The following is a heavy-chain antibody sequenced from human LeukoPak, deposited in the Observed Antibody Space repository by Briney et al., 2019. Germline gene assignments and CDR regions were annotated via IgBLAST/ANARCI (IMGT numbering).Heavy chain of an antibody. CDR1: GGTFSSYA. CDR2: IIPIFGTA. V-gene: IGHV1-69*05. J-gene: IGHJ6*03. CDR3: ARGVGYCSGGSCYYYYMDV. D-gene: IGHD2-15*01. Sequence: ASVTVSCKASGGTFSSYAISWVRQAPGQGLEWMGRIIPIFGTANYAQKFQGRVTITTDESTSTAYMELSSLRSEDTAVYYCARGVGYCSGGSCYYYYMDVWGKGTTVTVSS.